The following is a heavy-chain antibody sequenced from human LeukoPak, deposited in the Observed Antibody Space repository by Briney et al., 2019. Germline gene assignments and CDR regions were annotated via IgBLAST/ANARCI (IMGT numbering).Heavy chain of an antibody. J-gene: IGHJ4*02. CDR3: VKVKFEGSDYYPHGSSFDY. CDR2: ITAGGDYT. Sequence: GGSLRLSCAASGFTFSSYAMTWVRQAPGKGLEWVSTITAGGDYTYYADSVKGRFTISRDNSKNTLYLQMNSLRDEDTAVYYCVKVKFEGSDYYPHGSSFDYWGQGSLVTVSP. D-gene: IGHD3-22*01. CDR1: GFTFSSYA. V-gene: IGHV3-23*01.